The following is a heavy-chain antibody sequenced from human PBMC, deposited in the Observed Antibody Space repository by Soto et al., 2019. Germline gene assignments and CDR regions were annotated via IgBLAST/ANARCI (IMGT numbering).Heavy chain of an antibody. CDR1: GGSFSGHS. V-gene: IGHV4-34*01. CDR3: STRAYDTTGYYRFDP. D-gene: IGHD3-22*01. Sequence: PSVTLSLTCAVYGGSFSGHSWTWIRQSPGKGLEWIGDISHCGRVNYSTPLKSRVTISLDTSKNQCCLTLSAVTAADTAMYYCSTRAYDTTGYYRFDPWGQGTLVTVSS. CDR2: ISHCGRV. J-gene: IGHJ5*01.